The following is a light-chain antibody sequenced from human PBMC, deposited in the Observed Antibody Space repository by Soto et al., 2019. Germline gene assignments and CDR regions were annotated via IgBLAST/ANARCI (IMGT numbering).Light chain of an antibody. CDR3: QQYDNLPLT. CDR1: QSISSW. J-gene: IGKJ4*01. Sequence: DIQMTQSPSTLSASVGDRVTITCRASQSISSWLAWYQQKPGKAPKLLIYDASNLETGVPSRFSGSGSGTDFTFTISSLQPEDIATYYCQQYDNLPLTFGGATKVDIK. V-gene: IGKV1-33*01. CDR2: DAS.